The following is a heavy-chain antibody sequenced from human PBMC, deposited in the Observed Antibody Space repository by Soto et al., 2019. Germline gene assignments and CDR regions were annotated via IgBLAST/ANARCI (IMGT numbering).Heavy chain of an antibody. D-gene: IGHD5-12*01. CDR2: IYYTGSP. J-gene: IGHJ4*02. V-gene: IGHV4-59*01. CDR1: NGSISNSY. Sequence: SETLSLTCTVSNGSISNSYWSWIRQPPGRSLEWIGHIYYTGSPTYNPSLKGRVTISESTSKNTVSLKLISVTAEDTAVYYCARSRSTRQPFDYWGRGTLVTVSS. CDR3: ARSRSTRQPFDY.